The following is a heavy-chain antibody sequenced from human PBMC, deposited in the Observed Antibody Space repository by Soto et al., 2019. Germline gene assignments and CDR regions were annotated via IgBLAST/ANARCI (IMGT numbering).Heavy chain of an antibody. J-gene: IGHJ3*02. V-gene: IGHV4-61*01. CDR1: GGSVSSGSYY. CDR2: IYYSGST. D-gene: IGHD3-10*01. Sequence: SETLSLTCTVSGGSVSSGSYYWSWIRQPPGKGLEWIGYIYYSGSTNYNPSLKSRVTISVDTSKNQFSLKLSSVTAADTAVYYCARISPGYAFDIWGQGTMVT. CDR3: ARISPGYAFDI.